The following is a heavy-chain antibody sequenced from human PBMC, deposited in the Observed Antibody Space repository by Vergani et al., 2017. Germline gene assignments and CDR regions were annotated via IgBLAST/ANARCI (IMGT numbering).Heavy chain of an antibody. Sequence: QVQLVQSGAEVKKTGSSVKVSCKASGGTFSSYAISWVRQAPGQGLEWMGGIIPIFGTANYAQKFQGRVTITADESTSTAYMELSSLRSEDTAVYYCARSPYYYDSSGYGGYYYYGMDVWGQGTTVTVSS. CDR1: GGTFSSYA. CDR3: ARSPYYYDSSGYGGYYYYGMDV. D-gene: IGHD3-22*01. J-gene: IGHJ6*02. CDR2: IIPIFGTA. V-gene: IGHV1-69*12.